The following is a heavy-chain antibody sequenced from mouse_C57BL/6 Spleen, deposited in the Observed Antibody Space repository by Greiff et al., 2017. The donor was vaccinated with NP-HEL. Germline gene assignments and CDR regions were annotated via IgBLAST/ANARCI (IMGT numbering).Heavy chain of an antibody. D-gene: IGHD1-1*01. CDR1: GYTFTSYW. J-gene: IGHJ2*01. Sequence: VQLQQPGAELVKPGASVKLSCKASGYTFTSYWMQWVKQRPGQGLEWIGEIDPSDSYTNYNQKFKGKATLTVDTSSSTAYMQLSSLTSEDSAVYYGARLGFITKDFDYWGQGTTLTVSS. V-gene: IGHV1-50*01. CDR3: ARLGFITKDFDY. CDR2: IDPSDSYT.